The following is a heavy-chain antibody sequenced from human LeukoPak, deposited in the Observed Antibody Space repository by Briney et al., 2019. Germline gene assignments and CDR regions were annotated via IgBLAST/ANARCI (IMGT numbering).Heavy chain of an antibody. D-gene: IGHD5-18*01. CDR1: GYRFTNYW. V-gene: IGHV5-51*01. J-gene: IGHJ4*02. CDR2: IYPGDSDT. CDR3: ARLLEAMVTDFDY. Sequence: GESLKISCKGSGYRFTNYWIGWVRPMPGKGLEWMGIIYPGDSDTRYSPSFQGQVTISADKSISTAYLQWSSLKASDTAMYYCARLLEAMVTDFDYWGQGTLVTVSS.